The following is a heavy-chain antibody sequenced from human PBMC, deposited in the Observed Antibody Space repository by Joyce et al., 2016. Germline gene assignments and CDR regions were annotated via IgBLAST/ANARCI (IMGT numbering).Heavy chain of an antibody. CDR3: ARVDYDISQGDY. V-gene: IGHV1-18*01. CDR2: SRSYNGNT. Sequence: QVQLVQSGGEVKKPGASVKVSCKASGYTFSNDGIFWARQGPGEGLEWMGGSRSYNGNTIYAQKLKGRGTMTTDTSTSTAYMELRSLTSDDTAVYYCARVDYDISQGDYWGQGTLVTVSS. D-gene: IGHD3-22*01. CDR1: GYTFSNDG. J-gene: IGHJ4*02.